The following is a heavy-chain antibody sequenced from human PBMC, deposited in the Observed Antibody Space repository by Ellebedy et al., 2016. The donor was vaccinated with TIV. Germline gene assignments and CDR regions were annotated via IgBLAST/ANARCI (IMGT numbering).Heavy chain of an antibody. CDR3: VKDTSPGGSDY. Sequence: SLKISXAGSGLTCNVYALHWVRQVPGKGLEWVSGIFCEGGGTGYADSVRGRFTISRDKAKNSLYLQMDSLRPEDTAFYYCVKDTSPGGSDYWGQGTLVTVSS. D-gene: IGHD3-10*01. CDR1: GLTCNVYA. CDR2: IFCEGGGT. V-gene: IGHV3-9*01. J-gene: IGHJ4*02.